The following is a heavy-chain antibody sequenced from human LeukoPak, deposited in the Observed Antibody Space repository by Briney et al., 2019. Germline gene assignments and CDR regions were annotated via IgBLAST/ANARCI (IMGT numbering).Heavy chain of an antibody. J-gene: IGHJ4*02. Sequence: PGGSLRLSCAASGFTFSSYGMHWVRQAPGKGLEWVAFIRYDGSNKYYADSVKGRFTISRDNSKNTLYLQMNSLRAEDTAVYYCAKEYYYDSSGSEAGYWGQGTLVTVSS. D-gene: IGHD3-22*01. CDR3: AKEYYYDSSGSEAGY. CDR1: GFTFSSYG. V-gene: IGHV3-30*02. CDR2: IRYDGSNK.